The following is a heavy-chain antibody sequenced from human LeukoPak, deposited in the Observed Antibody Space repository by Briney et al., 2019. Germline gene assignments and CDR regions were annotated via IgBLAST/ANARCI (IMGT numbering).Heavy chain of an antibody. CDR2: ITSGGTTM. CDR1: GFKFSDSY. CDR3: AKDRVSTSYYMDV. D-gene: IGHD2-2*01. V-gene: IGHV3-11*01. J-gene: IGHJ6*03. Sequence: GGSLRLSCVASGFKFSDSYMNWIRQAPGKGLEWISYITSGGTTMYYADSVKGRFTVSRDNAKNSLHLQMNSLETEDTAVYYCAKDRVSTSYYMDVWGKGTTATVSS.